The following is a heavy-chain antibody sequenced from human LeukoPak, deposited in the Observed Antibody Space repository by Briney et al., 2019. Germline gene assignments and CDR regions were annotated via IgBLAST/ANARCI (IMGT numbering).Heavy chain of an antibody. CDR3: ARSTKFSSSWYDYFDY. V-gene: IGHV4-59*01. CDR1: DNSLRPYY. CDR2: VYDTGTT. D-gene: IGHD6-13*01. J-gene: IGHJ4*02. Sequence: PSDTLSLTCTVSDNSLRPYYWNWIRQPPGKGLDWIGYVYDTGTTNYNPSLKSRVTISVDTSKKYFSLRLSSVTAADTAVYYCARSTKFSSSWYDYFDYWPQGTLVTVSS.